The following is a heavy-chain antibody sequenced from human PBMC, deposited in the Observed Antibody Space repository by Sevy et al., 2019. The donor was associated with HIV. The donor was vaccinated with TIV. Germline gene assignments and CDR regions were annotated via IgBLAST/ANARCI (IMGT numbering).Heavy chain of an antibody. CDR1: GGSFSGYY. V-gene: IGHV4-34*01. CDR2: INHSGST. D-gene: IGHD6-13*01. J-gene: IGHJ6*03. Sequence: SETLSLTCAVYGGSFSGYYWSWIRQPPGKGLEWIGEINHSGSTNYNPSLKSRVTISVDTSKNQFSLKLSSVTAADTAVYYCARGRSSYPSYYMDVWGKGTTVTVSS. CDR3: ARGRSSYPSYYMDV.